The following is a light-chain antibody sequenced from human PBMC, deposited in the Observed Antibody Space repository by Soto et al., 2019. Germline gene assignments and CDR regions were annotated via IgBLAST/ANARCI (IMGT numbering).Light chain of an antibody. Sequence: ENVLKKSPGTLSLYPGERATLACRASQSVSSRNLAWYQQKPGQAPRLLIYGASNRATGIPDRFSGSGSGTDFTLTISRLEPEDFAVYYCQQYGSSPRTFGQVGKVDIK. CDR2: GAS. V-gene: IGKV3-20*01. CDR3: QQYGSSPRT. CDR1: QSVSSRN. J-gene: IGKJ1*01.